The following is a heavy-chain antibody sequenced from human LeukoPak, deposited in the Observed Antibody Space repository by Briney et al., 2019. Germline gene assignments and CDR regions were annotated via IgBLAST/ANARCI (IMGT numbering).Heavy chain of an antibody. CDR1: GGSITNYY. J-gene: IGHJ5*02. V-gene: IGHV4-59*01. CDR2: IHYSGST. CDR3: ARGPGCSSSSCYVRGDNWFDL. D-gene: IGHD2-2*01. Sequence: PSETLSLTCTVSGGSITNYYWSWIRQPPGKGLEWIGYIHYSGSTNNNPSLKSRVTISIDTSRNQFSQKLSSVTAADTAVYYCARGPGCSSSSCYVRGDNWFDLWGQGTLVIVSS.